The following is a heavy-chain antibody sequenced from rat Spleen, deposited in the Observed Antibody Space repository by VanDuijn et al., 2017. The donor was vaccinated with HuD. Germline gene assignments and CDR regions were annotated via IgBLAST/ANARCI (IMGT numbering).Heavy chain of an antibody. J-gene: IGHJ2*01. V-gene: IGHV3-1*01. CDR1: GYDITNNY. D-gene: IGHD1-9*01. CDR3: GRHGYNSYFDY. CDR2: ITYRCGI. Sequence: EVQLQESGPGLVKPSQSLSLTCSVSGYDITNNYWGWIRKFPGNKMEWMGFITYRCGISYNQSLQSRISITRDTSRNQFFLQLNSVTTEDTATHYCGRHGYNSYFDYWGQGVMVTVSS.